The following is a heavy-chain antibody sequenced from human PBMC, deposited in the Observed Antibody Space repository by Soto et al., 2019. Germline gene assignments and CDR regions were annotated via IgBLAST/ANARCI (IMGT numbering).Heavy chain of an antibody. V-gene: IGHV4-30-2*01. J-gene: IGHJ4*02. CDR1: GGSISIGGYS. D-gene: IGHD4-4*01. Sequence: PSETLSLTCAVSGGSISIGGYSWSWIRQPPGKGLEWIGYIYHSGSTYYNPSLKSRITISIDRSKNQLSLKLSSVTAADTAVYYCARGMTTVTTLDYWGQGTLVTVSS. CDR2: IYHSGST. CDR3: ARGMTTVTTLDY.